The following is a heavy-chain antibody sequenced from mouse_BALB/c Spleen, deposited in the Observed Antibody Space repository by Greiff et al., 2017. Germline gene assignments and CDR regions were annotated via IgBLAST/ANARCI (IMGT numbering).Heavy chain of an antibody. CDR1: GFTFSSYG. V-gene: IGHV5-6*03. Sequence: DVKLVESGGGLVKPGGSLKLSCAASGFTFSSYGMSWVRQTPDKRLEWVATISSGGSYTYYPDSVKGRFTISRDNAKNTLYLQMSSLKSEDTAMYYCASFYGNYDYAMDYWGQGTSVTVSS. D-gene: IGHD2-1*01. CDR2: ISSGGSYT. J-gene: IGHJ4*01. CDR3: ASFYGNYDYAMDY.